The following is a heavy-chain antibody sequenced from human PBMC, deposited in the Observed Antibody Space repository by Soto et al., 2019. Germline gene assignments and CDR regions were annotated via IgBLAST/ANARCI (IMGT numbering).Heavy chain of an antibody. CDR3: ATSLLGYCSFGSCHMDYDFCGMAV. Sequence: GAAVMVRSSGSGRGFIWVWAGSVRQKPWKGLGWVGIIYPGDSDSRYSPSFQGQVTISADKSISTAYLQWSSLKASDTAMYYCATSLLGYCSFGSCHMDYDFCGMAVWGRWTALTVS. CDR2: IYPGDSDS. D-gene: IGHD2-15*01. J-gene: IGHJ6*02. CDR1: GRGFIWVW. V-gene: IGHV5-51*01.